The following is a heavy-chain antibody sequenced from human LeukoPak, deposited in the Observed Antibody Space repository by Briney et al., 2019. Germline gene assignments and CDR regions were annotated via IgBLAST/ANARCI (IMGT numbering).Heavy chain of an antibody. J-gene: IGHJ4*02. V-gene: IGHV3-7*01. CDR1: GFTFSTYW. Sequence: GGSLRLSCAASGFTFSTYWMSWVRQAPGKGLEWVANIKQDGSEKYYVDSVKGRFTISRDNAENSLYLQMNSLRAEDTAVYYCATAFGVVISFFDYWGQGTLVTVSS. D-gene: IGHD3-3*01. CDR2: IKQDGSEK. CDR3: ATAFGVVISFFDY.